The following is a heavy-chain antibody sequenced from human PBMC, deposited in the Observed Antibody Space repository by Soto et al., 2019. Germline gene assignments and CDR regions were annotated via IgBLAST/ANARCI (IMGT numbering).Heavy chain of an antibody. J-gene: IGHJ4*02. CDR1: GGSIKSGDYY. Sequence: QVQLQESGPGLVKPSQTLSLTCTVSGGSIKSGDYYWSWVRQPPGKGLEWLGYIYYTGSTYYNPSLKSRLIISIDTSKSQFSLKLSSVTAADTAMYYCARTVFRVVTTKFDQWGQGALVTVSS. D-gene: IGHD3-3*01. V-gene: IGHV4-30-4*01. CDR2: IYYTGST. CDR3: ARTVFRVVTTKFDQ.